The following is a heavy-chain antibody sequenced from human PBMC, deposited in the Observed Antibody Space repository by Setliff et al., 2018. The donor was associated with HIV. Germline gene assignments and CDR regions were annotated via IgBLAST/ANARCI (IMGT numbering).Heavy chain of an antibody. J-gene: IGHJ3*02. D-gene: IGHD2-15*01. V-gene: IGHV3-7*03. CDR2: IKQDGSET. Sequence: GGSLRLSCIASGFTFSKFWMRWVRQAPGKGLERVADIKQDGSETYYVDSVRGRFTISRDNAKSSLYLQMNSLRAEDTAVYYCAREVVVVVATTDAFDIWGQGTMVTVSS. CDR3: AREVVVVVATTDAFDI. CDR1: GFTFSKFW.